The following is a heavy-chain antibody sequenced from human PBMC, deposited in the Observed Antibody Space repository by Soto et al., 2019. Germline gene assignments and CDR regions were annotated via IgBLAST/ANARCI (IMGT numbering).Heavy chain of an antibody. V-gene: IGHV3-21*01. J-gene: IGHJ4*02. CDR2: ISSSSSYI. Sequence: GGSLRLSCAASGFTFSSYSMNWVRQAPGKGLEWVSSISSSSSYIYYSDSVKGRFTISRDNAKNSLYLQMNSLRAEDKAVYYCATGRGYRLDYWGQGTLVTVSS. CDR3: ATGRGYRLDY. CDR1: GFTFSSYS. D-gene: IGHD6-13*01.